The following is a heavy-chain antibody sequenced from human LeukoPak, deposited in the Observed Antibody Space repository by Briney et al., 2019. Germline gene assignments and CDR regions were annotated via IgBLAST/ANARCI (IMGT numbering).Heavy chain of an antibody. V-gene: IGHV1-69*04. CDR3: AREPKDRIAAAGTWGWFDP. D-gene: IGHD6-13*01. CDR1: GGTFSSYA. J-gene: IGHJ5*02. Sequence: ASVKVSCKASGGTFSSYAISWVRQAPGQGLEWMGRIIPILGIANYAQKFQGRVTITADKSTSTAYMELSSLRSEDTAVYYCAREPKDRIAAAGTWGWFDPWGQGTLVTVSS. CDR2: IIPILGIA.